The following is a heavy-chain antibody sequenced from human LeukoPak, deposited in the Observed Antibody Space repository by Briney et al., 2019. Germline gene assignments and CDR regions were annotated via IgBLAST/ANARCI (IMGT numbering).Heavy chain of an antibody. J-gene: IGHJ4*02. D-gene: IGHD6-19*01. Sequence: SETLSLTCTVSGGSISSYYWSWIRQPPGKGLEWIGYIYYSGSTNYNPSLKSRVTISVDTSKSQFSLKLSSVTAADTAVYYCARWDDSAWAFGNWGPGTLVTVSS. CDR2: IYYSGST. V-gene: IGHV4-59*08. CDR1: GGSISSYY. CDR3: ARWDDSAWAFGN.